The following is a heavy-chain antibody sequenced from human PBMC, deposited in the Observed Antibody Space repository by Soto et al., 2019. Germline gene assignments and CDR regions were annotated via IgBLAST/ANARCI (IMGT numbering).Heavy chain of an antibody. CDR1: GYTFTAYQ. Sequence: VASVKVSCKASGYTFTAYQMHWVRRAPGQGLEWMGWINPNNGGTTLAQNFQGRISMTRDTSISTVYMELSRLTSDDTAVYYCARARNYYDSSTFYFGAPYYFVDWGQGTLVTVYS. CDR3: ARARNYYDSSTFYFGAPYYFVD. J-gene: IGHJ4*02. V-gene: IGHV1-2*02. D-gene: IGHD3-22*01. CDR2: INPNNGGT.